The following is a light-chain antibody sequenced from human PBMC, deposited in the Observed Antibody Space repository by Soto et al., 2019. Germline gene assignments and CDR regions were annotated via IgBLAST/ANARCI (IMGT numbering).Light chain of an antibody. V-gene: IGLV2-14*01. CDR1: SSDVGGYNY. J-gene: IGLJ1*01. CDR2: EVT. Sequence: QSALTQPASVSGSPGQSITISCTGTSSDVGGYNYVSWYQQQPDKAPKLMIYEVTSRPSGVSDRFSGSKSGNTASLTISGLQAEDEADYYCRSYTSSIPYGFGTGTKLTVL. CDR3: RSYTSSIPYG.